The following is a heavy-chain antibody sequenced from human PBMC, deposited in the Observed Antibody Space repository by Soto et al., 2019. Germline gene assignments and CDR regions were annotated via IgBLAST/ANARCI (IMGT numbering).Heavy chain of an antibody. CDR1: GCNFGSYG. Sequence: PGGSLRLSCSASGCNFGSYGLSWVLQAPGKGLQWVSGLTASGLNTYYTDSAKGRFTISRDKSRNTAYLQMSGLGVEDPAVFHCAKGLGNAKEVWGKGTTVTVS. J-gene: IGHJ6*03. CDR3: AKGLGNAKEV. CDR2: LTASGLNT. D-gene: IGHD2-8*01. V-gene: IGHV3-23*01.